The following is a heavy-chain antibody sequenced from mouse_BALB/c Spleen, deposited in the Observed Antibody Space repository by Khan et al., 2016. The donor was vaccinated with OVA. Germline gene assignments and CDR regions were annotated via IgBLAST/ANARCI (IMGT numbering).Heavy chain of an antibody. D-gene: IGHD4-1*01. CDR2: ISSGGDYT. V-gene: IGHV5-6*01. CDR1: GFTFSSYS. J-gene: IGHJ3*01. Sequence: EVELVESGGDLVKPGGSLKHSCAASGFTFSSYSMSWVRQTPDKRLEWVATISSGGDYTYYPDSVKGRFTISRDNARNTLYLQMSSLKSEDTAMYYCASHLTGSFAYWGQGTLVTVSA. CDR3: ASHLTGSFAY.